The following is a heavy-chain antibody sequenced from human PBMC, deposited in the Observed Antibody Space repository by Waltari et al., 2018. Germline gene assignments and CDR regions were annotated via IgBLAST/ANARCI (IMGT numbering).Heavy chain of an antibody. CDR2: MWYDESKK. CDR3: ARDPAGDCYYCLDY. J-gene: IGHJ4*02. V-gene: IGHV3-33*01. CDR1: GCRCATAG. D-gene: IGHD2-21*01. Sequence: QVQLVESGGGVVQPGRSLRPSCSASGCRCATAGMHWTRQAPGKGLEWVAFMWYDESKKYYADAVKGRFTISRDTSKNTLYLQMDSLRAEDTAVYYCARDPAGDCYYCLDYWGQGTLVTVSS.